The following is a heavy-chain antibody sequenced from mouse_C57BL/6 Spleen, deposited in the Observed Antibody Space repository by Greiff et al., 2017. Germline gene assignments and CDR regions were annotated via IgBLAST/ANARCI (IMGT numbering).Heavy chain of an antibody. CDR3: ARFTTVVPFDY. J-gene: IGHJ2*01. CDR2: IHPNSGST. V-gene: IGHV1-64*01. CDR1: GYTFTSYW. Sequence: QVQLQQPGAELVKPGASVKLSCKASGYTFTSYWMHWVKQRPGQGLEWLGMIHPNSGSTNYNEKFKSKATLTVDKSSSTAYMQLSSLTSEDSAVYYCARFTTVVPFDYWGQGTTLTVSS. D-gene: IGHD1-1*01.